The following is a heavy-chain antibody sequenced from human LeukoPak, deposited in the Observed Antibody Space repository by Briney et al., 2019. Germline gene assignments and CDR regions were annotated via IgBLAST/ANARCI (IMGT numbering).Heavy chain of an antibody. D-gene: IGHD2-21*02. CDR3: ARHAVLVTAPRPTYWFDP. CDR1: GGSISSYY. Sequence: SETLSLTCTVSGGSISSYYWSWIRQPPGKGLEWIGYIYYSGSTNYNPSLKSRVTISVDTSKNQFSLKLSSVTAADTAVYYCARHAVLVTAPRPTYWFDPWGQGTLVTVSS. V-gene: IGHV4-59*08. CDR2: IYYSGST. J-gene: IGHJ5*02.